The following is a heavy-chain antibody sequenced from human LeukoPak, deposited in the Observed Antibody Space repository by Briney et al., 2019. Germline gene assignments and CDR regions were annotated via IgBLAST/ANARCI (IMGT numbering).Heavy chain of an antibody. Sequence: GGSLRLSCTASGFTFGDYAMSWFRQAPGKGLEWVGFIRSKAYGGTTEYAASVKGRFTISRDDSKSIAYLQMNSLRAEDTAVYYCAKTPGVLRFLEWLPPFYFDYWGQGTLVTVSS. CDR3: AKTPGVLRFLEWLPPFYFDY. V-gene: IGHV3-49*03. CDR1: GFTFGDYA. CDR2: IRSKAYGGTT. D-gene: IGHD3-3*01. J-gene: IGHJ4*02.